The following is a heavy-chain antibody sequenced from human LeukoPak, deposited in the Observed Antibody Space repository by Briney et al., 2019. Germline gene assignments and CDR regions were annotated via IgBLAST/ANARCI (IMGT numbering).Heavy chain of an antibody. CDR1: GYTFNTYA. D-gene: IGHD1-7*01. J-gene: IGHJ4*02. Sequence: ASVKVSCKASGYTFNTYAMNWVRQAPGQGLERMGWINTNTGKPTYAQGFRGRFDFSLDTSVSTAYLQISSLKTEDTAVYYCARSGADNWNYEFDYWGQGTLVTVSS. CDR3: ARSGADNWNYEFDY. V-gene: IGHV7-4-1*02. CDR2: INTNTGKP.